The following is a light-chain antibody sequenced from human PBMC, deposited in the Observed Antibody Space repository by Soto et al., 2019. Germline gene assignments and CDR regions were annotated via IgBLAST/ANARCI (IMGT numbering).Light chain of an antibody. V-gene: IGKV1-13*02. CDR2: DAS. CDR1: QGISSA. Sequence: AIQLTQSPSSLSASVGDRVTITCRASQGISSALDWYQQKPGKAPKLLIYDASSLESCVPSRFSGSGSGTDFPLTISSLQPEDFATYYCQQFNSYPQGYTFGQGTKLEIK. J-gene: IGKJ2*01. CDR3: QQFNSYPQGYT.